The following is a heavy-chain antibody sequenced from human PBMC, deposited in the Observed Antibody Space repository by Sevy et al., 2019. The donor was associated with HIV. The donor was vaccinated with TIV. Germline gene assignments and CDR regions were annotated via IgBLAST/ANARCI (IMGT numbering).Heavy chain of an antibody. CDR2: IKEDGSEK. CDR1: GFTFSTHW. CDR3: AKDVY. J-gene: IGHJ4*02. V-gene: IGHV3-7*03. Sequence: GGSLRRSCAASGFTFSTHWMSWVRQAPGKGLEWVANIKEDGSEKYYVDSVKGRLTISRDNAKNSLFLQMNTLRAEDTAVYYCAKDVYWGQGTLVTVSS.